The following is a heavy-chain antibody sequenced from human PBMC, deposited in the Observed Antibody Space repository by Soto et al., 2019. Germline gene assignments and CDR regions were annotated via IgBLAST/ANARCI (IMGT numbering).Heavy chain of an antibody. J-gene: IGHJ6*03. CDR1: GFTFSGSA. Sequence: GGSLRLSCAASGFTFSGSAMHWVRQASGKGLEWVGRIRSKANSYATAYAASVKGRFTNSRDDSKNTAYLQMNSLKTEDTAVYYCTSQGVQLERRYKEHGYYYYMDVWGKGTTVTVSS. V-gene: IGHV3-73*01. CDR3: TSQGVQLERRYKEHGYYYYMDV. D-gene: IGHD1-1*01. CDR2: IRSKANSYAT.